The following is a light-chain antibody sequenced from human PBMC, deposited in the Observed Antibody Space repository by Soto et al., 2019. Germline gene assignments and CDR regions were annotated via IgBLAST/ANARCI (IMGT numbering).Light chain of an antibody. CDR1: QTGDSRY. J-gene: IGKJ1*01. CDR2: AAS. CDR3: QQYNNWPET. V-gene: IGKV3D-15*01. Sequence: IVFTQSPGTLSLSPGETATLSCRASQTGDSRYLAWYQQKRGQAPRLLIYAASSRATGVPDRFSGRGSGTEFTLTISSLQSEDFAVYYCQQYNNWPETFGQGTKVDIK.